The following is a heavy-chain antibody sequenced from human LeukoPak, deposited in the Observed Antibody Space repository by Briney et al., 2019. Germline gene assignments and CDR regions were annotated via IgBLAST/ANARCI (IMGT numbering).Heavy chain of an antibody. V-gene: IGHV3-33*01. CDR3: ARDRNVDYFDY. CDR1: GFTFSTYG. J-gene: IGHJ4*02. D-gene: IGHD1-1*01. Sequence: GRSLRLSCAASGFTFSTYGMHWVRQAPGKGLEWVAVIWYDGSDKYYADSVKGRFTISRDNSKNTLYLQMNSQRAEDTAVYYCARDRNVDYFDYWGQGTLVTVAS. CDR2: IWYDGSDK.